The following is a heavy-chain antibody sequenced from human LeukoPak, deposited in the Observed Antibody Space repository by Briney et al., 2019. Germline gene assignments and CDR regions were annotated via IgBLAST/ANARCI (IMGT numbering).Heavy chain of an antibody. D-gene: IGHD3-22*01. Sequence: GASVKVSCKASGGTFSSYAISWVRQAPGQGLEWMGGIIPIFGTANYAQKFQGRVTITADESTSTAYMELSSLRSEDTAVYYCAGDPDYYYDSLPWGQGTLVTVSS. CDR2: IIPIFGTA. CDR3: AGDPDYYYDSLP. CDR1: GGTFSSYA. V-gene: IGHV1-69*13. J-gene: IGHJ5*02.